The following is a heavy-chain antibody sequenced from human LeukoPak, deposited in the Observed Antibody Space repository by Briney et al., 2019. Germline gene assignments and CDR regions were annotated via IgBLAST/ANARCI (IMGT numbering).Heavy chain of an antibody. V-gene: IGHV3-11*01. J-gene: IGHJ6*03. CDR2: ISSNGSTI. D-gene: IGHD6-25*01. CDR1: GFTFSDCY. CDR3: ARAGMGIRYSSGPYYYMDV. Sequence: GGPLRLSWGASGFTFSDCYGSWSRKAPGKVLEWVSYISSNGSTIYYAYSLKRRSTISRDNAKNSLYLRINSMRAEDTALYYCARAGMGIRYSSGPYYYMDVWGKGTTVTVSS.